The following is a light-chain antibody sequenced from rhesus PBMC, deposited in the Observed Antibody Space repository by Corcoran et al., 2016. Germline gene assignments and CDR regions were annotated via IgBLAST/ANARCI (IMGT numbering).Light chain of an antibody. Sequence: DIQMTQSPSSLSACVGDRVTITCRASQGISSYLAWYQQKPGKAPKPLIYYASNLESGVPSRFSGSGSGTEFTITISSLEPEDFATYCCQQYNRDPYSFGQGTKVEIK. J-gene: IGKJ2*01. CDR2: YAS. CDR3: QQYNRDPYS. CDR1: QGISSY. V-gene: IGKV1-37*01.